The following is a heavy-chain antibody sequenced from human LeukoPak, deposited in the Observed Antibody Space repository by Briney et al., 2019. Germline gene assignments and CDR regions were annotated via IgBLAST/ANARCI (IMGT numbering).Heavy chain of an antibody. V-gene: IGHV3-23*01. CDR3: AKRGVVIRVILVGFHKEAYYFDS. D-gene: IGHD3-22*01. CDR2: ISDSGGRT. CDR1: GITLSNYG. Sequence: HPGGSLRLPCAVSGITLSNYGMSWVRQAPGKGLEWVAGISDSGGRTNYADSVKGRFTISRDNPKNTLYLQMNSLRAEDTAVYFCAKRGVVIRVILVGFHKEAYYFDSWGQGALVTVSS. J-gene: IGHJ4*02.